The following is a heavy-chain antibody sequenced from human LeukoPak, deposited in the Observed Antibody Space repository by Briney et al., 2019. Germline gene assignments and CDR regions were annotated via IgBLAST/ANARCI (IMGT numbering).Heavy chain of an antibody. J-gene: IGHJ5*02. D-gene: IGHD6-19*01. CDR2: INPNSGGT. Sequence: EASVKVSCKASGYTFTGYYMHWVRPAPGQGLEWMGWINPNSGGTNYAQKFQGRVTMTRDTSISTAYMELSRLRSDDTAVYYCARDRASSGWYLVDPWGQGTLVTVSS. V-gene: IGHV1-2*02. CDR3: ARDRASSGWYLVDP. CDR1: GYTFTGYY.